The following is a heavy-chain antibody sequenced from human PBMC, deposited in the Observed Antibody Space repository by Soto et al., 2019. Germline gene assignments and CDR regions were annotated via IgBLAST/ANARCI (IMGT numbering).Heavy chain of an antibody. J-gene: IGHJ5*02. V-gene: IGHV4-34*01. D-gene: IGHD3-9*01. CDR3: ARGDYDILTGYRDNWFDP. CDR2: INHSGST. CDR1: GGSFSGYY. Sequence: SETLSLTCAVYGGSFSGYYWSWIRQPPGKGLEWIGEINHSGSTNYNPSLKSRVTISVDTSKNQFSLKLSSVTAADTAVYYCARGDYDILTGYRDNWFDPWGQGTLVTVSS.